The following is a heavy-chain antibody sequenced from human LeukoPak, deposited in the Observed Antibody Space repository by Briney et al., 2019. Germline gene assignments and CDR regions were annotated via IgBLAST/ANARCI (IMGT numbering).Heavy chain of an antibody. Sequence: SETLSLTCAVYGGSFSGYYWSWIRQPPGKGLEWVGEINHSGSTNYHPSLKSRVTISVDTSKNQFSLKLSSVTAADTAVYYCARGRLDSSGWFGPKYYYYGMDVWGQGTTVTVSS. J-gene: IGHJ6*02. CDR2: INHSGST. V-gene: IGHV4-34*01. D-gene: IGHD6-19*01. CDR1: GGSFSGYY. CDR3: ARGRLDSSGWFGPKYYYYGMDV.